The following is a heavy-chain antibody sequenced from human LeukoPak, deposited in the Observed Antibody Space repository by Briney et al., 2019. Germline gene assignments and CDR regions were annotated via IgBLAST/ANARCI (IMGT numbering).Heavy chain of an antibody. CDR1: GFTFTSYW. V-gene: IGHV3-74*01. CDR3: ATDLG. D-gene: IGHD4-17*01. J-gene: IGHJ4*02. Sequence: GGSLRLSCAASGFTFTSYWMHWVRHPPGKGLVWVSRVEHDGSRTAYADSVTGRFTISRDNARNMVYLQMNSLRVEDTAVYYCATDLGWGQGTLVTVSS. CDR2: VEHDGSRT.